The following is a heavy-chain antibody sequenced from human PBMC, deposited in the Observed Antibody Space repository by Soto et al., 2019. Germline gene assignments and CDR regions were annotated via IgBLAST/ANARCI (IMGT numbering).Heavy chain of an antibody. D-gene: IGHD3-22*01. CDR3: GRVIEGATRHTDFDS. J-gene: IGHJ5*01. CDR1: GVSIHNSHSF. CDR2: VYYSGGA. Sequence: SETLSLTCAVSGVSIHNSHSFWAWIRQPPGKRLEFIGSVYYSGGAKYNPSLKSRVTISVDTSKNQLSLTLNTVTAADTAVYYCGRVIEGATRHTDFDSWGQGTLVTVS. V-gene: IGHV4-39*01.